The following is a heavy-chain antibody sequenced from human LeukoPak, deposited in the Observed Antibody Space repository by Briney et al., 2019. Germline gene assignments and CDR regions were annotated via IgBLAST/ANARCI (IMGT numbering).Heavy chain of an antibody. J-gene: IGHJ4*02. CDR1: GFTFSSYG. D-gene: IGHD4-17*01. Sequence: GGSLRLSCALSGFTFSSYGMQWVRQAPGKGLERVGVTSYEGSNKCHADSVKGRFTISRDNSKSSLFLQMNSLRAEDTAVYYCAKDLRPQIPYGESPRGTAPMGHWGQGTLVTVSS. V-gene: IGHV3-30*18. CDR2: TSYEGSNK. CDR3: AKDLRPQIPYGESPRGTAPMGH.